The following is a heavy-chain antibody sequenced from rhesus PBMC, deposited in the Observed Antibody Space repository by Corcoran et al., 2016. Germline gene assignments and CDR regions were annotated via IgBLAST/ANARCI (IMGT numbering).Heavy chain of an antibody. V-gene: IGHV4-73*01. J-gene: IGHJ4*01. CDR2: IDGNSAST. CDR3: ARDYYY. D-gene: IGHD3-9*01. CDR1: GGSISGYY. Sequence: QVKLQQWGEGLVKPSETLSLPCAVYGGSISGYYWSWIRQPLGKGLEWIGNIDGNSASTNYNPSLKNRVTISKDTSKNQFSLKLSSVTAADTAVYYCARDYYYWGQGVLVTVSS.